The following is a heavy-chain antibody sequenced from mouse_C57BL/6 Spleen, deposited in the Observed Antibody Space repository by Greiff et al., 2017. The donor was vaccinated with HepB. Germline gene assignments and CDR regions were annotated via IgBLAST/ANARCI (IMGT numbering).Heavy chain of an antibody. CDR1: GYTFTDYY. V-gene: IGHV1-76*01. CDR2: IYPGSGNT. CDR3: AREGGSRGYFDY. J-gene: IGHJ2*01. Sequence: QVQLKQSGAELVRPGASVKLSCKASGYTFTDYYINWVKQRPGQGLEWIARIYPGSGNTYYNEKFKGKATLTAEKSSSTAYMQLSSLTSEDSAVYFCAREGGSRGYFDYWGQGTTLTVSS.